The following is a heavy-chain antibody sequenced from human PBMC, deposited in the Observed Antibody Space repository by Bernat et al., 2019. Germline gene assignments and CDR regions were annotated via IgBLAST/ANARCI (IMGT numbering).Heavy chain of an antibody. Sequence: EVQLLESGGGLVQPGGSLRLSCAASGFTFSSNSMSWVRQAPGKGLEWVSVINGSGGSTYYADSVKGCFIISRDNSKNTLYLQMNSLRAEDTAVYYCARDRCSSTSSYRDYWGQGTLVTVSS. J-gene: IGHJ4*02. CDR1: GFTFSSNS. D-gene: IGHD2-2*01. V-gene: IGHV3-23*01. CDR2: INGSGGST. CDR3: ARDRCSSTSSYRDY.